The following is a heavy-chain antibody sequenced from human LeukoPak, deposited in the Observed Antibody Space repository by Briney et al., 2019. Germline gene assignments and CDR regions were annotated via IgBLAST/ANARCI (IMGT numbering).Heavy chain of an antibody. J-gene: IGHJ3*02. D-gene: IGHD1-26*01. CDR2: IYTSGST. CDR3: ASMYSGSYYGAFDI. CDR1: GGSISSYY. Sequence: SETPSLTCTVSGGSISSYYWSWIRQPAGKGLEWIGRIYTSGSTNYNPSLKSRVTMSVDTSKNQFSLKLSSVTAADTAVYYCASMYSGSYYGAFDIWGQGTMVTVSS. V-gene: IGHV4-4*07.